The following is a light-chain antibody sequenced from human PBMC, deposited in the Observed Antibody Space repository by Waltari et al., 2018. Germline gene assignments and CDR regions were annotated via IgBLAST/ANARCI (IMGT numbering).Light chain of an antibody. Sequence: DIQMTQSPSTLSASVGDRVTITCRASQSLSSWLAWYQQKPGKDPTLLIYKASSLESGVPSRFSGSGSGTEFTLTISSLQPDDFATYYCQQYNSYSWTFGQGTKVEIK. J-gene: IGKJ1*01. CDR3: QQYNSYSWT. V-gene: IGKV1-5*03. CDR2: KAS. CDR1: QSLSSW.